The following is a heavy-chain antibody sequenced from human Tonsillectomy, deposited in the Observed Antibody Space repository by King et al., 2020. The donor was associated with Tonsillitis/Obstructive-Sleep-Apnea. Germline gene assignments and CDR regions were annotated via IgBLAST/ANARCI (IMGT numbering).Heavy chain of an antibody. V-gene: IGHV5-51*01. D-gene: IGHD3-3*01. CDR3: ARHGPICGVRGYYFHYMDV. CDR2: IYPGDSDT. J-gene: IGHJ6*03. CDR1: GYIFTNYW. Sequence: QLVQSGVEVKKPGESLKISCKGSGYIFTNYWIGWVRRMPGKGLEWMGIIYPGDSDTKYSPSFQGQVTISADKSISTAYLQWSSLKASDTAMYYCARHGPICGVRGYYFHYMDVWGKGTTVTVS.